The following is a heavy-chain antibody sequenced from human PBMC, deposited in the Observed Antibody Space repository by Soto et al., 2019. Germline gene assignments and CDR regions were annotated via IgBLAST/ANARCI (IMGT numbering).Heavy chain of an antibody. V-gene: IGHV4-59*01. D-gene: IGHD3-22*01. CDR3: ARTYDGSGPNSGGYGFDI. Sequence: PSEILSLTCSVSGGSISSYYWSWIRQPPGKGLEWIAYIYYSGSTSYNPSLKSRVSISLDTSKNQFSLKLSSVTAADTAVYYCARTYDGSGPNSGGYGFDIWGQGTMVT. J-gene: IGHJ3*02. CDR1: GGSISSYY. CDR2: IYYSGST.